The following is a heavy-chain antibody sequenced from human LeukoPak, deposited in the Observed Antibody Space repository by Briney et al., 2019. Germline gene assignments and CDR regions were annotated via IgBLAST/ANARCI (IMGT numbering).Heavy chain of an antibody. J-gene: IGHJ3*02. V-gene: IGHV4-4*07. D-gene: IGHD3-3*01. CDR3: ARDWAMEYAFDI. CDR1: GDSVSGYY. CDR2: IYTSGST. Sequence: SETLSLTCSVSGDSVSGYYWSWIRQPAGKGLEWIGRIYTSGSTNYNPSLKSRVTMSVDTSKNQFSLKLSSVTAADTAVYYCARDWAMEYAFDIWGQGTMVTVSS.